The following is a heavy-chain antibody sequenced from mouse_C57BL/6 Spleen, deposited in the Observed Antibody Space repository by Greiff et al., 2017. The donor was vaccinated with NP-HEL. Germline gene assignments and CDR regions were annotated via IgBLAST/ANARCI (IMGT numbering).Heavy chain of an antibody. J-gene: IGHJ1*03. CDR3: ARSKGYGSSSPWYFDV. CDR1: GFTFTDYY. CDR2: IRNKANGYTT. V-gene: IGHV7-3*01. Sequence: EVKVEESGGGLVQPGGSLSLSCAASGFTFTDYYMSWVRQPPGKALEWLGFIRNKANGYTTEYSASVKGRFTISRDNSQSILYLQMNALRAEDSATYYCARSKGYGSSSPWYFDVWGTGTTVTVSS. D-gene: IGHD1-1*01.